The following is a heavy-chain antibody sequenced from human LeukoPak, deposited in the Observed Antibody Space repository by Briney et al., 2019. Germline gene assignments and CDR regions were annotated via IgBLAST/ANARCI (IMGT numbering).Heavy chain of an antibody. CDR1: GGSISSYY. CDR2: IYYSGST. Sequence: SETLSLTCTVSGGSISSYYWSWIRQPPGKGLEWIGYIYYSGSTNYNPSLKSRVTISVDTSKNQFSLKLSSVTATDTAVYYCARLPGSGWDEDFDYWGQGTLVTVSS. J-gene: IGHJ4*02. V-gene: IGHV4-59*01. D-gene: IGHD6-19*01. CDR3: ARLPGSGWDEDFDY.